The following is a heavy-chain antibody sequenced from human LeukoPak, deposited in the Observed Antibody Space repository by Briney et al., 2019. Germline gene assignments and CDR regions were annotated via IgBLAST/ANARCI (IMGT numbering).Heavy chain of an antibody. V-gene: IGHV3-21*01. CDR2: ISSSSSYI. Sequence: GGSLRLSCAASGFTFSSYSMNWVRQAPGKGLEWVSSISSSSSYIYYADSVKGRFTISRDNAKNSLYLQMNSLLAEDTAVYYCARGMSSGWYQNAFDIWGQGTMVTVSS. D-gene: IGHD6-19*01. J-gene: IGHJ3*02. CDR3: ARGMSSGWYQNAFDI. CDR1: GFTFSSYS.